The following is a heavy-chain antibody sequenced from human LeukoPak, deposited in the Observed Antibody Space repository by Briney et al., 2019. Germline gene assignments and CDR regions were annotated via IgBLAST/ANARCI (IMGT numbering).Heavy chain of an antibody. CDR2: IYPSGST. J-gene: IGHJ4*02. D-gene: IGHD2-2*02. V-gene: IGHV4-61*01. Sequence: SETLSLTCTVSGDSFTSVTDYWSWIRLPPGKGLEGIGHIYPSGSTNYNPSLKSRVTMSVDTSTTQFSLKLTSVTAADTAVYYCARTPYCSSTSCYTRYYFDSWGQGTLVTVSS. CDR1: GDSFTSVTDY. CDR3: ARTPYCSSTSCYTRYYFDS.